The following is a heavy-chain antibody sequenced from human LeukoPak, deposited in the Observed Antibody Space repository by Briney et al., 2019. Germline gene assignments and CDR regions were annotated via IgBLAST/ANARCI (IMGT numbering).Heavy chain of an antibody. CDR2: IRYDGSNK. J-gene: IGHJ4*02. CDR3: ARHGRGRIQLWSEATTGFFDY. V-gene: IGHV3-30*02. Sequence: PGGSLRLSCAASGFTFSSYGMHWVRQAPGKGLEWVAFIRYDGSNKYYADSVKGRFTISRDNSKNTLYLQMNSLRAEDTAVYYCARHGRGRIQLWSEATTGFFDYWGQGTLVTVSS. D-gene: IGHD5-18*01. CDR1: GFTFSSYG.